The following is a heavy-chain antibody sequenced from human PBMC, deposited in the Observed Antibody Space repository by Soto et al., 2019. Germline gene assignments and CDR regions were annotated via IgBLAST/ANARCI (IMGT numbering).Heavy chain of an antibody. D-gene: IGHD3-3*01. V-gene: IGHV4-39*01. J-gene: IGHJ4*02. CDR3: AWAMYYGFWSGFDF. CDR1: GGSISSSSYY. CDR2: IYYSGST. Sequence: QLQLQESGPGLVKPSETLSLTCTVSGGSISSSSYYWGWIRQPPGKGLEWIGNIYYSGSTYYNPSLKSRVTMSVDTSKNQFSLKLSSVTAADTAVYYCAWAMYYGFWSGFDFWVQGTLVTVSS.